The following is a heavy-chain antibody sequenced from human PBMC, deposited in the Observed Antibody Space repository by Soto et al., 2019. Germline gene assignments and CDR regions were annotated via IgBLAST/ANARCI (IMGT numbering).Heavy chain of an antibody. CDR3: ARGLWFGELAYAFDI. D-gene: IGHD3-10*01. CDR2: IYYSGST. Sequence: TATLSLTCTGSGGSMSSYYWSSIRQPPGKGLEWIGYIYYSGSTNYNPSLKSRVTISVDTSKNQFSLKLSSVTAADTAVYYCARGLWFGELAYAFDIWGQGTMVTVSS. V-gene: IGHV4-59*08. J-gene: IGHJ3*02. CDR1: GGSMSSYY.